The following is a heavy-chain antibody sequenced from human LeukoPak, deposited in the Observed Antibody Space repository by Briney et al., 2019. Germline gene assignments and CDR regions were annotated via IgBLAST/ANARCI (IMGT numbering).Heavy chain of an antibody. CDR1: GGSLSSSSYY. D-gene: IGHD3-10*01. V-gene: IGHV4-39*01. J-gene: IGHJ5*02. CDR3: ASLGTLRA. CDR2: ISYSGTN. Sequence: SETLSLTCTVSGGSLSSSSYYWGWIRQPPGKGLEWVGSISYSGTNYNNPSLKSRVSVSIATSKSQFSVKLTSVTAADTAMYYCASLGTLRAWGQGPLVTVSS.